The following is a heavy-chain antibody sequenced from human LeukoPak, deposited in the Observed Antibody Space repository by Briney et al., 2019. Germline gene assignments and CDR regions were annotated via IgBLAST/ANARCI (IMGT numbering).Heavy chain of an antibody. Sequence: ASVKVSCKASGYTFTSYGISWVRQAPGQGLEWMGWISAYNGNTNYAQRLQGRVTMTTDTSTSTACMELRSLRSDDTAVYYCARVDYGDYIYYYGMDVWGQGTTVTVSS. CDR2: ISAYNGNT. CDR3: ARVDYGDYIYYYGMDV. V-gene: IGHV1-18*01. D-gene: IGHD4-17*01. J-gene: IGHJ6*02. CDR1: GYTFTSYG.